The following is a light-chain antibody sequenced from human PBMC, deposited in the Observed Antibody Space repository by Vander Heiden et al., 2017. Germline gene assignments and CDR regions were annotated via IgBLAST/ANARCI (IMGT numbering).Light chain of an antibody. V-gene: IGKV3D-20*02. CDR1: QSVSRY. J-gene: IGKJ2*03. Sequence: SPGTLSLSPGERATLSCRASQSVSRYFAWYQQKPGQPPRLLIYDASSRATGIPDRFSGSGSGTDSTFTISRLEPEDFAMYVCQQRATYRPPFSFGQGTKVEIK. CDR2: DAS. CDR3: QQRATYRPPFS.